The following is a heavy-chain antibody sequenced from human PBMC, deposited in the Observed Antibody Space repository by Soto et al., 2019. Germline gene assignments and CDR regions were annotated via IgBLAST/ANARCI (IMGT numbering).Heavy chain of an antibody. CDR3: ARDELSITMVRGVKVTPYYYYGMDV. Sequence: QVQLVESGGGVVQPGRSLRLSCAASGFTFSSYGMHWVRQAPGKGLEWVAVIWYDGSNKYYADSVKGRFTISRDNSKNTLYLQMNSLRAEDTAVYYCARDELSITMVRGVKVTPYYYYGMDVWGQGTTVTVSS. CDR2: IWYDGSNK. J-gene: IGHJ6*02. CDR1: GFTFSSYG. D-gene: IGHD3-10*01. V-gene: IGHV3-33*01.